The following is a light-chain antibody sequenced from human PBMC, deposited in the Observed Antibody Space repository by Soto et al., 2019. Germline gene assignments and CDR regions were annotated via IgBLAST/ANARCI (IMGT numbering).Light chain of an antibody. J-gene: IGLJ1*01. Sequence: QSALTQPASVSGSLGQSITISCTGTTTDIGNYNYVSWYQQSPGKAPKLLIYEVSNRPSGVSSRFSGSKSGNTASLTISGLRADDEADYSCNSYTNSGSFVFGTGTKVTVL. CDR2: EVS. CDR3: NSYTNSGSFV. CDR1: TTDIGNYNY. V-gene: IGLV2-14*01.